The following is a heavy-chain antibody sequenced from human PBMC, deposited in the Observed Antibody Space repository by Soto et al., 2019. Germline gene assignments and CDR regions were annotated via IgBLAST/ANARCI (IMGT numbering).Heavy chain of an antibody. D-gene: IGHD2-2*01. V-gene: IGHV3-23*01. Sequence: EVQLLESGGGLVQPGGSLRLSCAASGFTFSSYAMSWVRQAPGKGLEWVSAISGSGGSTYYADSVKGRFTISRDNSKNTLYLQMNSLRAEETAVYYCAKEYSSTICYHLPCAFDIWGQGTMVTVSS. J-gene: IGHJ3*02. CDR1: GFTFSSYA. CDR2: ISGSGGST. CDR3: AKEYSSTICYHLPCAFDI.